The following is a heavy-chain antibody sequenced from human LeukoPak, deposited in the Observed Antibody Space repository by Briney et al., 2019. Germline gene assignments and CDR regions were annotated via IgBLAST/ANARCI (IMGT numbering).Heavy chain of an antibody. D-gene: IGHD3-22*01. CDR1: GGTFSSYA. CDR3: ARDPDSYDDRGSGAFDI. CDR2: IIPILGIA. V-gene: IGHV1-69*04. J-gene: IGHJ3*02. Sequence: ASVKVSCKASGGTFSSYAISWVRQAPGQGLEWMGRIIPILGIANYAQKFQGRVTITADKSTSTAYMELSSLRSEDTAVYYCARDPDSYDDRGSGAFDIWGQGTMVTVSS.